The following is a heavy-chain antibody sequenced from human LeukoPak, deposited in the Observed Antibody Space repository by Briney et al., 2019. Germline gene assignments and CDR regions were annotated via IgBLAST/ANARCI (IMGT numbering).Heavy chain of an antibody. CDR2: INPNSGGT. J-gene: IGHJ3*02. CDR3: ARDRSAWSDDAFDI. Sequence: GASVKVSCKASGYTFTGYYMHWVRQAPGQGLEWMGWINPNSGGTNYAQKFQGRVTMTMDTSISTAYMELSRLRSDDTAVYYCARDRSAWSDDAFDIWGQGTMVTVSS. D-gene: IGHD1-1*01. V-gene: IGHV1-2*02. CDR1: GYTFTGYY.